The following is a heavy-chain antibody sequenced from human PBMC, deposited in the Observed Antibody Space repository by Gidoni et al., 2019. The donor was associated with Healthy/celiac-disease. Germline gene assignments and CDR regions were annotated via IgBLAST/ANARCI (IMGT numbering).Heavy chain of an antibody. Sequence: QVQLVQSGAEVKKPGALVKVSCKASGYTFTGYSMHWVRQAPGQGLEWMGWINPNSGGTNYAQKFQGRVTMTRDTSISTAYMELSRLRSDDTAVYYCARDSSLTTVTTRGINFDYGGQGTLVTVSS. V-gene: IGHV1-2*02. CDR2: INPNSGGT. J-gene: IGHJ4*02. CDR3: ARDSSLTTVTTRGINFDY. CDR1: GYTFTGYS. D-gene: IGHD4-17*01.